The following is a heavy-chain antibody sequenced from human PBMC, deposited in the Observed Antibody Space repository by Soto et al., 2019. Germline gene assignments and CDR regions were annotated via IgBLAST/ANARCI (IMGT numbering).Heavy chain of an antibody. V-gene: IGHV1-8*01. D-gene: IGHD2-2*01. J-gene: IGHJ5*02. CDR1: GYTFTSYD. Sequence: QVQLVQSGAEVKKPGASVKVSCKASGYTFTSYDINWVRLATGQGLEWMGWMKPNSGNTAYAQKFQRRDTMTRNTSISTAYMELSSLRSEDTAVYYCARLKQEYAVAWGQGTLVTVSS. CDR3: ARLKQEYAVA. CDR2: MKPNSGNT.